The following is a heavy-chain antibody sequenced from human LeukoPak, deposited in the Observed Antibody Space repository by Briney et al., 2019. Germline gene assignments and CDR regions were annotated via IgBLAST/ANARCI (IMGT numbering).Heavy chain of an antibody. CDR1: GGSISSGSYY. D-gene: IGHD6-19*01. CDR2: IYTSGST. Sequence: PSETLSLTCTVSGGSISSGSYYWSWIRQPAGKGLEWIGRIYTSGSTNYNPSLKSRVTISVDTSKNQFSLKLSSVTAADTAVYYCASSGYSSGWYTYYFDYWGQGTLVTVSS. CDR3: ASSGYSSGWYTYYFDY. J-gene: IGHJ4*02. V-gene: IGHV4-61*02.